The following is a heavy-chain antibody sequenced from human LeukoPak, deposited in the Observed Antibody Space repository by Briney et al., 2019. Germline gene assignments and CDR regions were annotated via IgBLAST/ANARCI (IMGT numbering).Heavy chain of an antibody. CDR1: GGTFSSYA. CDR3: GRGAFYDSSGGGAFDI. V-gene: IGHV1-69*05. Sequence: ASVKVSCKASGGTFSSYAISWVRQAPGQGLEWMGGIIPIFGTANYAQKFQGRVTITTDESTSTAYMELSSLRSEDTAVYYCGRGAFYDSSGGGAFDIWGQGTMVTVSS. CDR2: IIPIFGTA. J-gene: IGHJ3*02. D-gene: IGHD3-22*01.